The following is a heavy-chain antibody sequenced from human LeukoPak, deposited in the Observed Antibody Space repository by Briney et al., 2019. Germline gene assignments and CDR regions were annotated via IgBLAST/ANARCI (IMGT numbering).Heavy chain of an antibody. D-gene: IGHD5-18*01. Sequence: PSETLSLTCTVSGGSISSSSYYWGWIRQPPGKGLEWIGYIYYSGSTNYNPSLKSRVTISVDTSKNQFSLKLSSVTAADTAVYYCARVPGGVQLGLFDYWGQGTLVTVSS. CDR1: GGSISSSSYY. CDR3: ARVPGGVQLGLFDY. V-gene: IGHV4-61*05. J-gene: IGHJ4*02. CDR2: IYYSGST.